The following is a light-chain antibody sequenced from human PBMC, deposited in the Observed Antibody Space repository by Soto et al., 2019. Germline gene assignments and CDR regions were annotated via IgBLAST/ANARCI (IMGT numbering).Light chain of an antibody. CDR1: QSVSKY. J-gene: IGKJ1*01. CDR2: DAS. Sequence: EIVLTQSPATLSLSPGERATLSCRASQSVSKYLAWYQQKPGQAPRLLIYDASNRATGIPARFSGSGSGTDITLTISSLEPEDFAVYYCQHRSNWPPVTFGQGTKVEVK. CDR3: QHRSNWPPVT. V-gene: IGKV3-11*01.